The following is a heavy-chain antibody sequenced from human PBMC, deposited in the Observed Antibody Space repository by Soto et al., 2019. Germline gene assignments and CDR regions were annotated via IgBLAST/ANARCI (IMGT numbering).Heavy chain of an antibody. CDR2: IGPTGDT. Sequence: QVQPQQWGARLLKPSETLSLTCAEYGRSMSGYNWSWLRRSPVRGLEWIGEIGPTGDTNYGPSFMSRVTVSVDTSKYELSLRLTQVTAADTATYPCARNGVGFGFDIWGLGTMVSVSS. V-gene: IGHV4-34*02. CDR1: GRSMSGYN. D-gene: IGHD3-10*01. CDR3: ARNGVGFGFDI. J-gene: IGHJ3*02.